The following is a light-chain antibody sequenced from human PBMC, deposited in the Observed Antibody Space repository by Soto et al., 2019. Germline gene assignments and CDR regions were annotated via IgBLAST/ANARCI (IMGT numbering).Light chain of an antibody. J-gene: IGKJ1*01. CDR2: DAS. CDR3: QHYGNLPRT. Sequence: DIQMTQSPSSLSASVGDRVTITCQASQDITYYLNWYQQKPGKAPKLLIYDASTLQTGVPSRFAGSGSGTDFTFTISSLKPEDRATYYCQHYGNLPRTFGQGTKVEIK. CDR1: QDITYY. V-gene: IGKV1-33*01.